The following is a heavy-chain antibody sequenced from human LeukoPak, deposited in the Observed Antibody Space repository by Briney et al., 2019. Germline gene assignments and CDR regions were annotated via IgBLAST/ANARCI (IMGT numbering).Heavy chain of an antibody. CDR1: GGSISSSSYY. V-gene: IGHV4-39*01. Sequence: PSETLSLTCTVSGGSISSSSYYWGWIRQPTGKGLGWIGSIYYSGSTYYNPSLKSRVTISVDTSKNQFSLKLSSVTAADTAVYYCTAGRSDYFDFWGQGTLVTVSS. CDR3: TAGRSDYFDF. J-gene: IGHJ4*02. CDR2: IYYSGST. D-gene: IGHD6-25*01.